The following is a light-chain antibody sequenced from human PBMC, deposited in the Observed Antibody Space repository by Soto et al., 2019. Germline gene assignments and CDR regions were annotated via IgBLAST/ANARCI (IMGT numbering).Light chain of an antibody. V-gene: IGKV3-20*01. CDR3: QLYGSSRWT. CDR1: QTVGTTY. Sequence: EIVLTQSPGILSLSPGERATLSCRASQTVGTTYLAWYQHKPGQAPRLLIYGASTRATGIPDRFSGSRSGTDFTLTISRLEPEDFAVYFCQLYGSSRWTFGQGTKV. CDR2: GAS. J-gene: IGKJ1*01.